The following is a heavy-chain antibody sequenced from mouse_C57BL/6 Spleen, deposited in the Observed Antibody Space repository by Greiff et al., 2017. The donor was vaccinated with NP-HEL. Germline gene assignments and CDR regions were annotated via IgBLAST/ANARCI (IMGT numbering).Heavy chain of an antibody. J-gene: IGHJ4*01. CDR2: IWTGGGT. CDR1: GFSLTSYA. V-gene: IGHV2-9-1*01. CDR3: ARIYYDYDGAMDY. D-gene: IGHD2-4*01. Sequence: VKLVESGPGLVAPSQSLSITCTVSGFSLTSYAISWVRQPPGKGLEWLGVIWTGGGTNYNSALKSRLSISKDNSKSQVFLKMNSLQTEDTARDYCARIYYDYDGAMDYWGQGTSVTVSS.